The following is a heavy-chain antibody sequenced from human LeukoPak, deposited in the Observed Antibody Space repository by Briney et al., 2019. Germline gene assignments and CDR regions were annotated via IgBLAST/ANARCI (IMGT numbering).Heavy chain of an antibody. CDR1: GFTFSSYS. CDR3: ARVNRGYDFWSGYYPYWFDP. J-gene: IGHJ5*02. D-gene: IGHD3-3*01. CDR2: ISSSSSPTSI. V-gene: IGHV3-48*02. Sequence: PGGSLRLSCAASGFTFSSYSMHWVRQAPGKGLECVSYISSSSSPTSISYANAVKGRFTISRDNAKNSLFLQMISLRDEDTAVYYCARVNRGYDFWSGYYPYWFDPWGQGTLVTVSS.